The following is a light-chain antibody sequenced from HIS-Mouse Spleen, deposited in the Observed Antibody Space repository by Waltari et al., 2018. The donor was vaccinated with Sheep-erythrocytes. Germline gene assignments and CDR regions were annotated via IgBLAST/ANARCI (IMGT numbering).Light chain of an antibody. CDR1: QSISSY. J-gene: IGKJ4*02. CDR3: RQSYSTPPRT. Sequence: DIQMTQSPSSLSASVGGRVTITCRARQSISSYLNWYHQNPGKAPKLLIYVAASLQSGGPSRLSGSGYGTDFTHTISSLQAEDFATYYCRQSYSTPPRTFGGGTTVEIK. CDR2: VAA. V-gene: IGKV1-39*01.